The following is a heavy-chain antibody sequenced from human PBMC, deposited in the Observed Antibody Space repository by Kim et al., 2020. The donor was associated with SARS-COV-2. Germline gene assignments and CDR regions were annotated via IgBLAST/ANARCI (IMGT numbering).Heavy chain of an antibody. CDR1: GFTFSSYA. CDR3: ARARNWDDAFDI. CDR2: ISYDGSNK. Sequence: GGSLRLSCAASGFTFSSYAMHWVRQAPGKGLEWVAVISYDGSNKYYADSVKGRFTISRDNSKNTLYLQMNSLRAEDTAVYYCARARNWDDAFDIWGQGTMVTVSS. J-gene: IGHJ3*02. D-gene: IGHD7-27*01. V-gene: IGHV3-30-3*01.